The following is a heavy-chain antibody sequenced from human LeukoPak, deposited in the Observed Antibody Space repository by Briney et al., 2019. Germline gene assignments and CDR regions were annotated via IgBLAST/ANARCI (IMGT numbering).Heavy chain of an antibody. CDR1: GFTFSTYT. J-gene: IGHJ4*02. V-gene: IGHV3-48*01. CDR2: ISSSSSAI. Sequence: GGSLRLSCAASGFTFSTYTMNWVRQAPGKGLEWISYISSSSSAIFYADSVKGRFTISRDNAKNFLSLQMNSLRVEDTAVYYCARDYVTGALSFDYRGQGTLVTVSS. D-gene: IGHD2-21*02. CDR3: ARDYVTGALSFDY.